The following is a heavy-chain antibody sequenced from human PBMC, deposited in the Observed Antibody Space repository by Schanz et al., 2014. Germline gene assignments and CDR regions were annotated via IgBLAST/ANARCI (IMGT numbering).Heavy chain of an antibody. CDR1: GYSFTGYY. V-gene: IGHV1-8*02. CDR3: ARGQYYYDSSGYLQNDY. J-gene: IGHJ4*02. CDR2: MNPNSGNT. Sequence: QVQLVQSAAEVKKPGASVKVSCKASGYSFTGYYIHWVRQATGQGLEWMGWMNPNSGNTGYAQKFQGRVTMTRNTSISTAYMDLSSLRSEDTAVYYCARGQYYYDSSGYLQNDYWGQGTLVTVSS. D-gene: IGHD3-22*01.